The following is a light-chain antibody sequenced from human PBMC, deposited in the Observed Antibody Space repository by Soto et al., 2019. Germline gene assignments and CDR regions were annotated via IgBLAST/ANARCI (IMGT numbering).Light chain of an antibody. Sequence: EIVMTQSPATLSVSPGERATLSCRASQSVSSNLAWYQQKPGQAPRVLIYGASTRATGIPARFSGSGSGTEFTLPISSLQSEDFAVYYCQQNNNWPFTFGPGTKVDIK. CDR2: GAS. J-gene: IGKJ3*01. V-gene: IGKV3-15*01. CDR3: QQNNNWPFT. CDR1: QSVSSN.